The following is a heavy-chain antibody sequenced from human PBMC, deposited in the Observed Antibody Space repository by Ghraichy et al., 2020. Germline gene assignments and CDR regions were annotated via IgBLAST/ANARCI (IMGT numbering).Heavy chain of an antibody. CDR3: ARGSRFGELNFDY. D-gene: IGHD3-10*01. CDR2: ISSSSSYI. J-gene: IGHJ4*02. V-gene: IGHV3-21*01. CDR1: GFTFSSYS. Sequence: GGSLRLSCAASGFTFSSYSMNWVRQAPGKGLEWVSSISSSSSYIYYADSVKGRFTISRDNAKNSLYLQMNSLRAEDTAVYYCARGSRFGELNFDYWGQGTLVTVSS.